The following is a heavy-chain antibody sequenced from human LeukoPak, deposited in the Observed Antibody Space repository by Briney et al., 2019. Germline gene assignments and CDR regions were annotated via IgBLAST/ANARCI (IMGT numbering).Heavy chain of an antibody. J-gene: IGHJ4*02. CDR1: GFNLRSYW. CDR2: ISGDGSMT. Sequence: TGGYLRLSCAVSGFNLRSYWMHWLRQAPGKGLVWVSRISGDGSMTNYADSVKGRFTISRDNAKNTVYLQMNSLRAEDTAVYYCASYSSSSGGASHYFDYWGQGTLVTVSS. CDR3: ASYSSSSGGASHYFDY. V-gene: IGHV3-74*01. D-gene: IGHD6-6*01.